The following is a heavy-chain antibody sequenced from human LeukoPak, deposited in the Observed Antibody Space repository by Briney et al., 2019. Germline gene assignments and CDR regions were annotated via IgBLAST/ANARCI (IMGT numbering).Heavy chain of an antibody. D-gene: IGHD6-19*01. CDR2: ISYDGTKK. V-gene: IGHV3-30*18. CDR3: AKVRWDNSGWYYLDS. J-gene: IGHJ4*02. Sequence: GGSLRLSCAVSGFTFNTYGIHWVRQTPGKGLEWVTIISYDGTKKYYADSVKGRFTISRDNSKNTLYLQMNNLRAEDTAMYYCAKVRWDNSGWYYLDSWGQGTLVTVSS. CDR1: GFTFNTYG.